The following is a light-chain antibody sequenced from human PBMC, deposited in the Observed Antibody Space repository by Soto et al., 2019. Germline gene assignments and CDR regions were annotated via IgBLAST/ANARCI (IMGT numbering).Light chain of an antibody. CDR2: GAS. V-gene: IGKV3D-20*02. Sequence: EVVLTQSPGTLSLSPGERATLSCRASQSFSSSYLAWYQQKPGQAPRLLIYGASSRATGIPDRFSGSGSGTDFTLTISSLEPEDFALYYCQQRADWPITFGPGTKVDIK. CDR1: QSFSSSY. J-gene: IGKJ3*01. CDR3: QQRADWPIT.